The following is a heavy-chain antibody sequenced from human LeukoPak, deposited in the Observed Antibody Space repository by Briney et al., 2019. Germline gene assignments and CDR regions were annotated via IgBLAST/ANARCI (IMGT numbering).Heavy chain of an antibody. J-gene: IGHJ4*02. CDR2: IYNSGIM. D-gene: IGHD4-17*01. Sequence: SETLSLTCIVSGGSISSRRYYWGWIRQPPGQGLEWIGSIYNSGIMYYDPSLKSRVTISVDTSKNQFSLNLISVTAADTAVYYCARHVGRAGDEPYFDYWGQGALVTVSS. CDR1: GGSISSRRYY. CDR3: ARHVGRAGDEPYFDY. V-gene: IGHV4-39*01.